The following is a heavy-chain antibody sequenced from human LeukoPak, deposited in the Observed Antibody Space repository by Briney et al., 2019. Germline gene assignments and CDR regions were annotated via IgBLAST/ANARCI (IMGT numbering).Heavy chain of an antibody. D-gene: IGHD4-11*01. CDR1: GFTFSSYA. CDR2: ISINGAST. J-gene: IGHJ4*02. V-gene: IGHV3-64*01. Sequence: SGGSLRLSCVASGFTFSSYAMHWVRQAPGKGLEYVSGISINGASTNYANSVKGRFTISRDNSKNTLYLQMGSLRAEDMGVYYCVRDAGTSQSDYWGQGTLVSVSS. CDR3: VRDAGTSQSDY.